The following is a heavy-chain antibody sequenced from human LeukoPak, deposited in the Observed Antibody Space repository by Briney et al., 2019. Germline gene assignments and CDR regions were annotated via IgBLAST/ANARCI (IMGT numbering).Heavy chain of an antibody. CDR1: GFTFSSYA. D-gene: IGHD3-16*02. J-gene: IGHJ4*02. Sequence: GGSLRLSCAASGFTFSSYATSWVRQAPGKGLEWVSAISGSGGSTYYADSVKGRFTISRDNSKNTLYLQMNSLRAEDTAVYYCARDLTPGYCSGGSCSGYDYVWGSYRYNPLGYWGQGTLVTVSS. CDR2: ISGSGGST. CDR3: ARDLTPGYCSGGSCSGYDYVWGSYRYNPLGY. V-gene: IGHV3-23*01.